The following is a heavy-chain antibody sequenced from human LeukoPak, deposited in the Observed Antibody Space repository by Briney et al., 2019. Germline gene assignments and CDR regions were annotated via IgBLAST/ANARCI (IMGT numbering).Heavy chain of an antibody. CDR3: ARDGAQWFGEYPLDY. V-gene: IGHV3-23*01. Sequence: GGPLRLSCAASGFTFSSYAMSWVRQAPGKGLEWVSAISGSGGSTYYADSVKGRFTISRDNSKNTLYLQMNSLRAEDTAVYYCARDGAQWFGEYPLDYWGQGTLVTVSS. CDR1: GFTFSSYA. CDR2: ISGSGGST. D-gene: IGHD3-10*01. J-gene: IGHJ4*02.